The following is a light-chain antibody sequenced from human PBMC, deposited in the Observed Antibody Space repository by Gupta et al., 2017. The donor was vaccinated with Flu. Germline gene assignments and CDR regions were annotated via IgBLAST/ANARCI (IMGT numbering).Light chain of an antibody. CDR2: DVS. J-gene: IGLJ1*01. CDR3: CSYAGSYTFV. V-gene: IGLV2-11*01. CDR1: GSDVGGYNY. Sequence: SALTQPRSVSGSPGQSVTVSCTGSGSDVGGYNYVSWYQQHPGKAPRVIMYDVSTRPSGVPDRFFGSKSGNTASLTVSGLQADDEADYYCCSYAGSYTFVFGTGTKVNVL.